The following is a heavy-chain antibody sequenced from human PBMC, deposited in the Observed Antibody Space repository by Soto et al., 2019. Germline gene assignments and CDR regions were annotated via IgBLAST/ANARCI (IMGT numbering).Heavy chain of an antibody. CDR2: IIPIFGTA. V-gene: IGHV1-69*06. CDR1: GGTFSSYA. Sequence: QVQLVQSGAEVKKPGSSVKVSCKASGGTFSSYAISWVRQAPGQGLEWMGGIIPIFGTANYSQKVQGRVKITADKSTSTAYMELSSLRSEDTAVYYCARRDYYDTTLDCWGQGTLVTVSS. D-gene: IGHD3-22*01. J-gene: IGHJ4*02. CDR3: ARRDYYDTTLDC.